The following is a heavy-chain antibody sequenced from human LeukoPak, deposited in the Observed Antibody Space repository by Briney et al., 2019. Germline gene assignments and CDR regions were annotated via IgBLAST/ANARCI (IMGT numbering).Heavy chain of an antibody. V-gene: IGHV3-23*01. D-gene: IGHD3-9*01. J-gene: IGHJ4*02. CDR2: ISGSGGST. CDR3: AKEDYDILTGYDNLLTW. Sequence: GGSLRLSCAASGFTFSSYAMSWVRQAPGKWLEWVSAISGSGGSTYYADSVKGRFTISRDNSKNTLYLQMNSLRAEDTAVYYCAKEDYDILTGYDNLLTWWGQGTLVTVSS. CDR1: GFTFSSYA.